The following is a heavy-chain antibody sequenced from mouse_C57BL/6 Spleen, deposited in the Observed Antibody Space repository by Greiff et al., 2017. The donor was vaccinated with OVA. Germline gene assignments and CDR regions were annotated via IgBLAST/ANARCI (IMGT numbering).Heavy chain of an antibody. D-gene: IGHD2-4*01. J-gene: IGHJ2*01. V-gene: IGHV1-69*01. Sequence: QVQLQQPGAELVMPGASVKLSCKASGYTFTSYWMHWVKQRPGQGLEWIGEIDPSDSYTNYNQQFKGKSTLTVDKSSRTAYMQLSSLTSEDSAVYYCARRNDYDGRFDYWGQGTTLTVSS. CDR2: IDPSDSYT. CDR1: GYTFTSYW. CDR3: ARRNDYDGRFDY.